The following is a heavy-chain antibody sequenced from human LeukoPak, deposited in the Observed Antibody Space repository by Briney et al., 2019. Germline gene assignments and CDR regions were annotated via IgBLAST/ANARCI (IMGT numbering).Heavy chain of an antibody. Sequence: GGSLRLSCAASGFTFSSHAMSWVRQAPGKALEWAAAISGSGGSTYYADSVKGRFTISRDNSKNTLYLQMNSLRAEDTAVYSCAKGAGWYGSNWFDPWGQGTLVTVSS. CDR3: AKGAGWYGSNWFDP. J-gene: IGHJ5*02. CDR1: GFTFSSHA. V-gene: IGHV3-23*01. CDR2: ISGSGGST. D-gene: IGHD6-19*01.